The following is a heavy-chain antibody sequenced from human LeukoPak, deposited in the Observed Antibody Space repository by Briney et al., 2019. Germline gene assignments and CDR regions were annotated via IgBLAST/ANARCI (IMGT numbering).Heavy chain of an antibody. V-gene: IGHV4-4*07. J-gene: IGHJ3*02. Sequence: SETLSLTCTVSGGSISNYYWSWIRQPAGKGLEWIGRIYTSGSTNYNPSLKSRVTMSVDTSKNQFSLKLSSVTAADTAVYYCARDGSYYDSSGYYYDAFDIWGQGTMVTVSS. D-gene: IGHD3-22*01. CDR3: ARDGSYYDSSGYYYDAFDI. CDR2: IYTSGST. CDR1: GGSISNYY.